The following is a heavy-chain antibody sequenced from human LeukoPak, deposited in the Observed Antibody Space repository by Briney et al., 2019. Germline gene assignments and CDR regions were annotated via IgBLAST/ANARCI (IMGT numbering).Heavy chain of an antibody. CDR1: GHSFTSYY. J-gene: IGHJ5*02. CDR2: INPSGSST. V-gene: IGHV1-46*01. Sequence: ASVKVSCKASGHSFTSYYMHWVRQAPGQGLEWMGLINPSGSSTTYAQKFQGRVTMTRDMFTSTDYMELTSLTSDDTAVYYCARDNSVGGTAWWFDPWGQGTLVTVSS. D-gene: IGHD1-26*01. CDR3: ARDNSVGGTAWWFDP.